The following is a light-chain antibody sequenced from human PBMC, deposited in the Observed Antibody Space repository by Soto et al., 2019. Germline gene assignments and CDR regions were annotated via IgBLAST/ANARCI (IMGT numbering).Light chain of an antibody. J-gene: IGLJ2*01. CDR1: SSDVGGYNY. CDR2: DDS. CDR3: SSYTSSSTRV. Sequence: QSVLTQPASVSGSPGQSITISCTGTSSDVGGYNYVSWYQQHPGKAPKLMIYDDSNRPSGVSNRFSGSKSGNTASLTSSGLQAEDEADYYCSSYTSSSTRVFGGGTKLTVL. V-gene: IGLV2-14*01.